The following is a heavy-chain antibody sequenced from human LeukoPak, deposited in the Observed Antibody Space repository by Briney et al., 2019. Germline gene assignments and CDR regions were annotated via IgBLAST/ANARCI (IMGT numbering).Heavy chain of an antibody. CDR1: GFTFSDYY. V-gene: IGHV3-11*01. CDR2: ISSSGSTI. J-gene: IGHJ6*02. CDR3: ARDIEVMGYYYYYGMDV. D-gene: IGHD3-16*01. Sequence: GGSLRLSCAASGFTFSDYYMSWIRQAPGKGLEWVSYISSSGSTIYYADSVKGRFTISRDNAKNSLYLQMNSLRAEDTAVYYCARDIEVMGYYYYYGMDVWGQGTTVTVSS.